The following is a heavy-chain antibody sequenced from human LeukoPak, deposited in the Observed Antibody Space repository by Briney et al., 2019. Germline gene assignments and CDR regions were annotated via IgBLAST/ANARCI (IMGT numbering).Heavy chain of an antibody. CDR2: IRYDGKNK. CDR1: GFSFSYYG. CDR3: AKDVGSGWYVTD. D-gene: IGHD6-19*01. J-gene: IGHJ4*02. Sequence: GGSLRLSCAATGFSFSYYGMHWVRQAPGKGLQWVAFIRYDGKNKYYADSVKGRFTISRDNSKNTLYVQMNSLRVDDTAPYYCAKDVGSGWYVTDWGQGTLVTVSS. V-gene: IGHV3-30*02.